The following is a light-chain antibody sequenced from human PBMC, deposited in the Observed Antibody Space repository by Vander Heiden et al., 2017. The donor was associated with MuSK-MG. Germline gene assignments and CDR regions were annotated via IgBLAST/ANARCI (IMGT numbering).Light chain of an antibody. J-gene: IGKJ4*01. Sequence: LLIHKASSLAGGVPSRFSGSGSGTEFTLTISSLQPDDLATYYCLQDNDYALTFGGGTKVEIK. CDR2: KAS. V-gene: IGKV1-5*03. CDR3: LQDNDYALT.